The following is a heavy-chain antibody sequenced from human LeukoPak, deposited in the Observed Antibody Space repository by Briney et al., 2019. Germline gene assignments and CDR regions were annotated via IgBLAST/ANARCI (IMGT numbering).Heavy chain of an antibody. CDR3: ARGGVTAIPLNWFDP. CDR2: INPNSGGT. J-gene: IGHJ5*02. V-gene: IGHV1-2*02. CDR1: GYTFTGYY. Sequence: ASVKVSCKASGYTFTGYYMHWVRQAPGQGLEWMGWINPNSGGTNYAQKFQGRVTMTRDTSISTAYMELSRLRSDDTAVYYCARGGVTAIPLNWFDPWGQGTLVTVSS. D-gene: IGHD2-21*02.